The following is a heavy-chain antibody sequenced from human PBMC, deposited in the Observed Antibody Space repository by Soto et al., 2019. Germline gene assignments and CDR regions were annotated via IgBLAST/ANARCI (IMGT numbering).Heavy chain of an antibody. CDR3: ARHQGGGYYDY. Sequence: EVQLVESGGGLIQPGGSLRLSCAASGFSVSSTYMSWVRQAPGKGLECVSIFYSGGTTYYADSVKGRFTISRDNSKNTLYLQMNSLRAEDTAVYYCARHQGGGYYDYWGQGTLSPSPQ. J-gene: IGHJ4*02. D-gene: IGHD3-22*01. CDR1: GFSVSSTY. V-gene: IGHV3-53*01. CDR2: FYSGGTT.